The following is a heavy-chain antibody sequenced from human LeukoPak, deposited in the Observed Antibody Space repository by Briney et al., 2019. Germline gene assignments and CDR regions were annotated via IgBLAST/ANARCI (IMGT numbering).Heavy chain of an antibody. J-gene: IGHJ4*02. D-gene: IGHD4-17*01. Sequence: GGSLRLSCAASGFTFSRNWMHWVRQAPGKGLEWVSAISGSGGSTYYADSVKGRFTISRDNSKNTLYLQMNSLRAEDTAVYYCAKKMTTVITFDYWGQGTLVTVSS. CDR3: AKKMTTVITFDY. CDR2: ISGSGGST. V-gene: IGHV3-23*01. CDR1: GFTFSRNW.